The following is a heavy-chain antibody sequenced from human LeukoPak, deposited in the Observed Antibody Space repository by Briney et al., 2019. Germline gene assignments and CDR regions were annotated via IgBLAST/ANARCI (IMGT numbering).Heavy chain of an antibody. Sequence: GSLRLSCAASGFTFSSNYMSWIRQPPGKGLEWMGEINHSGSTNYNPSLKSRGTISVDKSKNQCSLKLSSVTAADTAVYYCARTGLLRYFDWITINYFDYWGQGTLVTVSS. CDR1: GFTFSSNY. V-gene: IGHV4-34*01. CDR3: ARTGLLRYFDWITINYFDY. CDR2: INHSGST. J-gene: IGHJ4*02. D-gene: IGHD3-9*01.